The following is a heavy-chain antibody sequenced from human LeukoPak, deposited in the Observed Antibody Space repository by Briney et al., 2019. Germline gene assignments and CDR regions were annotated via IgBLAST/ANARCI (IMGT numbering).Heavy chain of an antibody. Sequence: SVKASCKASGGTFSSYAISWVRQAPGQGLEWMGRIIPIFGTANYAQKFQGRVTITTDESTSTAYMELSSLRSEDTAVYYCARVLIGYSSGHNWFDPWGQGTLVTVSS. CDR3: ARVLIGYSSGHNWFDP. V-gene: IGHV1-69*05. D-gene: IGHD6-19*01. CDR1: GGTFSSYA. CDR2: IIPIFGTA. J-gene: IGHJ5*02.